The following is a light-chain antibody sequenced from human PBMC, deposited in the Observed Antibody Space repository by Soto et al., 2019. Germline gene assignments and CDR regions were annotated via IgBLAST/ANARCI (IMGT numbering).Light chain of an antibody. V-gene: IGKV3-20*01. CDR1: QSVSNNY. J-gene: IGKJ2*01. CDR2: GSS. CDR3: QQYGSSPPYT. Sequence: EVVLTQSPGTLSLSPGERATLSCRASQSVSNNYFAWYQQKPGQAPRLRIFGSSDRATGIPDRFSGSGSGTDFTLTISRLEHEDLAVYYFQQYGSSPPYTFGQGTKLEIK.